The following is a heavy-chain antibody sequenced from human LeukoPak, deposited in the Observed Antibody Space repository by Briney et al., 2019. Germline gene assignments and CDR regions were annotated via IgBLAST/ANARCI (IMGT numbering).Heavy chain of an antibody. J-gene: IGHJ4*02. Sequence: PSETLSLTCSVSGGDITTSIRSIGSYYWGWLRQPPGKGLEWISYIYDSGSANYNPSLKSRVTISVDMPKNHFSLKLTSVTAADTAIYYCARAPYCYDSGGYWSKPRYFDYWGQGIPVTVSS. CDR2: IYDSGSA. CDR3: ARAPYCYDSGGYWSKPRYFDY. V-gene: IGHV4-61*03. CDR1: GGDITTSIRSIGSYY. D-gene: IGHD3-22*01.